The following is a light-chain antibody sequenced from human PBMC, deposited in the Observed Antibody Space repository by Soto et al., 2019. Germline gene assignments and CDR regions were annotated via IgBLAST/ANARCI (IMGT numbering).Light chain of an antibody. J-gene: IGKJ3*01. V-gene: IGKV3-11*01. CDR3: QQRSSWPRVT. CDR1: QSVSSY. Sequence: EIVLTQSPATLSLSPGERATLSCRASQSVSSYLAWYQQRPGQAPRLLIYEASNRATGIPARFSGGGSGTDFTLTISSLEPEYFAVYYCQQRSSWPRVTFGPGTKVDLK. CDR2: EAS.